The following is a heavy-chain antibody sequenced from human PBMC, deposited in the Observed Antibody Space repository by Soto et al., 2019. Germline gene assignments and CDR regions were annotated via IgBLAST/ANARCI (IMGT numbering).Heavy chain of an antibody. J-gene: IGHJ5*02. V-gene: IGHV4-4*07. Sequence: SETLSLTCTVSGGSISSYYWSWIRQPAGKGLEWIGRIYTSGSTNYNPSLKSRVTMSVDTSKNQFSLKLSSVTAADTAVYYCARDVVVFGVVITYNWFDPWSQGTLVTVSS. CDR2: IYTSGST. D-gene: IGHD3-3*01. CDR1: GGSISSYY. CDR3: ARDVVVFGVVITYNWFDP.